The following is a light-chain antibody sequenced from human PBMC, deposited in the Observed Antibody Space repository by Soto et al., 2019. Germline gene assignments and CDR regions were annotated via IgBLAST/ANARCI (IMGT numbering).Light chain of an antibody. CDR3: SSDAGNYNYV. CDR2: KVT. J-gene: IGLJ1*01. CDR1: SSDVGGYDH. Sequence: QSALTQPPSASGSPGQSVTIPCTGTSSDVGGYDHVSWYQQHPGKAPKLMIYKVTQRPAGVPDRFSGSKSGNTASLTVSGLQAVDEADYYCSSDAGNYNYVFGTGTKVTVL. V-gene: IGLV2-8*01.